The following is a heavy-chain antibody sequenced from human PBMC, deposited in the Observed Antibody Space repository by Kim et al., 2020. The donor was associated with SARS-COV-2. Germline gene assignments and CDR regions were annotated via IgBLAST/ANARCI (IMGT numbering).Heavy chain of an antibody. CDR3: AREPITRYGLDV. Sequence: HKDSVQGRFTISRDNPKNTLYLQINSLRAGDMAVYYCAREPITRYGLDVWGQGTTVTVFS. V-gene: IGHV3-7*01. D-gene: IGHD3-3*01. J-gene: IGHJ6*02.